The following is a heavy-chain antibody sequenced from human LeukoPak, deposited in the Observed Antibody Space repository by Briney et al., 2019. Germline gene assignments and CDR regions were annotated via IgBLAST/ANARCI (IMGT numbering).Heavy chain of an antibody. Sequence: PSETLSLTRTVSGGSVNSGSYYWNWIRQPPGKGLEWIGYIYYSGSTNYNPSLKSRVTISVDTSKNQFSLKLSSVTAADTAVYYCTTGAGRGYWGQGTLVTVSS. V-gene: IGHV4-61*01. D-gene: IGHD3-10*01. J-gene: IGHJ4*02. CDR3: TTGAGRGY. CDR2: IYYSGST. CDR1: GGSVNSGSYY.